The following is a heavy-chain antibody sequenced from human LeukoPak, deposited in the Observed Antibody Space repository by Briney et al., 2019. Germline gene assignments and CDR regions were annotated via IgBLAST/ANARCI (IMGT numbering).Heavy chain of an antibody. Sequence: GGSLRLSCAASGFTFSSYAMHWVRQAPGKGLEWVAVISYDGSNKYYADSVKGRFTISRDNSKNTLYLQMNSLRAEDTAVYYCARDAVVVVVAASNWFDPWGQGTLVTVSS. D-gene: IGHD2-15*01. J-gene: IGHJ5*02. CDR2: ISYDGSNK. CDR1: GFTFSSYA. CDR3: ARDAVVVVVAASNWFDP. V-gene: IGHV3-30*04.